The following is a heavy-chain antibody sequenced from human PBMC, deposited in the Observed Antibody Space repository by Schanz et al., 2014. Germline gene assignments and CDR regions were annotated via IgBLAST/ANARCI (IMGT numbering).Heavy chain of an antibody. V-gene: IGHV1-2*06. CDR1: GYTFTDYH. CDR2: INPNSGGT. Sequence: QVQLVQSGAEVKKPGASVKVSCKASGYTFTDYHIHWVRQAPGQGLEWMGRINPNSGGTNFAQKFQGRVTMTRATSTSTVNMELTSLRPEDTAVYYCARDGHSSIWDSYYFYGLDVWGQGTTVTVSS. CDR3: ARDGHSSIWDSYYFYGLDV. D-gene: IGHD6-13*01. J-gene: IGHJ6*02.